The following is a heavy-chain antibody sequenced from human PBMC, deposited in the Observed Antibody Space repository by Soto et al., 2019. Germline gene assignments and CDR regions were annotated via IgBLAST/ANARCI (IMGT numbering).Heavy chain of an antibody. D-gene: IGHD6-19*01. CDR2: ISGSGGRT. CDR3: AKGSWGGTGSGWSHYS. CDR1: GFSFGNYA. Sequence: PGGSLRLSCAASGFSFGNYAMTWVRQVPGKGLEWVSSISGSGGRTYYADSVKGRFTIARDHSKNTLYLQMNSLRAEDTAVYFCAKGSWGGTGSGWSHYSWGQGTQVTVSS. V-gene: IGHV3-23*01. J-gene: IGHJ4*02.